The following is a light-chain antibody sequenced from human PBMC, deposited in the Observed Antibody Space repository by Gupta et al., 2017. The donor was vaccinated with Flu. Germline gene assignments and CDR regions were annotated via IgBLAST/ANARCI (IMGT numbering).Light chain of an antibody. CDR3: ASWDDRLNRYVV. V-gene: IGLV1-44*01. CDR1: SSTSGSHP. Sequence: QSALTQPPSVSATPGPRVTLSCSGCSSTSGSHPVNWYQPLSVTSPKHLIHSNIQRPAGLPNRFSSSMSGTSAALAISCLQAEQEADYHCASWDDRLNRYVVFGGGTKLTVL. J-gene: IGLJ2*01. CDR2: SNI.